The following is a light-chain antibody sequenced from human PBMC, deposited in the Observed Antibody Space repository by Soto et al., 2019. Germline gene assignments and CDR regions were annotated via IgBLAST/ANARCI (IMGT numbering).Light chain of an antibody. CDR1: SSNIGSNS. Sequence: QSALTQPPSASGTPGQRVTISCSGSSSNIGSNSVIWYQQLPGTAPKLLIYGENKRPSGVPDRFSVSKSGTSASLAVSGLQSEDEAEYSCATWDDSLNGPVLGGGTKLTVL. J-gene: IGLJ3*02. V-gene: IGLV1-44*01. CDR3: ATWDDSLNGPV. CDR2: GEN.